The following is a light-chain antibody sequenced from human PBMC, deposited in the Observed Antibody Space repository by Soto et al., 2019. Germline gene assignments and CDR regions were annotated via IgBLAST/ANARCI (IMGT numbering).Light chain of an antibody. V-gene: IGKV3-20*01. J-gene: IGKJ4*01. CDR3: QHYGSSPPLT. CDR1: QSVNSSH. Sequence: EIGLTQSPGTLSLSPGERATLSCRASQSVNSSHLAWYQQKPGQAPRLLIYNASSRATGIPDRFSGSGSGTDFTLTISRLEPVDFAVFYCQHYGSSPPLTFGGGTRVEI. CDR2: NAS.